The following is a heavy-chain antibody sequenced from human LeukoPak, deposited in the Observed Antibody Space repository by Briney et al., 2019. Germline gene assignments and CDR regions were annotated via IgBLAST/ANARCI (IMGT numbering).Heavy chain of an antibody. D-gene: IGHD6-6*01. CDR2: IYPGDSDI. Sequence: GESLKISRKGSGYSFTTYWIGWVRQMPGKGLEWMGIIYPGDSDIRYSPSFQGQVTISADKSISTAYLQWSSLKASDTAIYYCARSEGHLVSWFDPWGQGTLVTVSS. CDR3: ARSEGHLVSWFDP. V-gene: IGHV5-51*01. J-gene: IGHJ5*02. CDR1: GYSFTTYW.